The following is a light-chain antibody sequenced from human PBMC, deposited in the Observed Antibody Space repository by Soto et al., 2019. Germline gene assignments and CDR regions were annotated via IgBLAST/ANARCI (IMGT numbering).Light chain of an antibody. CDR2: AAS. CDR3: QQSYSIPLT. CDR1: QTISSY. Sequence: DIQVTQSPSSLSASVGDRVTITCRASQTISSYLNWYQQKPGKAPKLLIYAASSLQSGVPSRFSGSGSGTDFTLAISSLQPEDFATYYCQQSYSIPLTFGGGTKVDIK. J-gene: IGKJ4*01. V-gene: IGKV1-39*01.